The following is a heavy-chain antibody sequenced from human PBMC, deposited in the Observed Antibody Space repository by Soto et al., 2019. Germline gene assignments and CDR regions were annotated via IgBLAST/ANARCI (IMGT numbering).Heavy chain of an antibody. CDR2: IKEDGGDR. CDR3: ARPASDNDY. V-gene: IGHV3-7*05. D-gene: IGHD2-15*01. CDR1: GFPFSSYS. J-gene: IGHJ4*01. Sequence: GGSLRLSCAASGFPFSSYSMSWVRQAPGKGLEWVANIKEDGGDRNYVDSLKGRFTISRDNAKNSLYLQMNSLRAEDTAVYYCARPASDNDYWGQGILVT.